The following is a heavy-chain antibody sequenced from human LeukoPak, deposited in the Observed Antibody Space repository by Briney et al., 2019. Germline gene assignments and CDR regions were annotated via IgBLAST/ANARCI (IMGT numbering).Heavy chain of an antibody. J-gene: IGHJ6*03. D-gene: IGHD3-22*01. CDR1: GGTFSSYA. CDR2: IIPIFGTA. Sequence: SVKVSCKAYGGTFSSYAISWVRQAPGQGLEWMGGIIPIFGTANYAQKFQGRVTITTDESTSTAYMELSSLRSEDTAVYYCARAPDPYYYDSSGYYYLGSMHYYYYMDVWGKGTTVTVSS. V-gene: IGHV1-69*05. CDR3: ARAPDPYYYDSSGYYYLGSMHYYYYMDV.